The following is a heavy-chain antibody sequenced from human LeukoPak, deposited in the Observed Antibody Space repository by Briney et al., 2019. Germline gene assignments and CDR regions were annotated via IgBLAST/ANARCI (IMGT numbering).Heavy chain of an antibody. J-gene: IGHJ5*02. V-gene: IGHV4-39*01. CDR2: IYYSGCT. Sequence: SETLSLTCTVSGGSISSSSYYWGWIRQPPGKGLEWIGSIYYSGCTYYNPSPKGRFTISVDTSKNQFSLKLSSVTAADTAVYYCARRPYSRGWSGRWFDPWGQGTLVTVSS. CDR1: GGSISSSSYY. CDR3: ARRPYSRGWSGRWFDP. D-gene: IGHD6-19*01.